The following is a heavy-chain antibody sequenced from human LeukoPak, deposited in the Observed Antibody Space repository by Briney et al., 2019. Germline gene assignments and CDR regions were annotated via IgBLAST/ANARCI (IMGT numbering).Heavy chain of an antibody. Sequence: ASVKVSCKASGYTFTSYYMHWLRQAPGQGLEWMGIINPSGGSTSYAQKFQGRVTMTRDTSTSTVYMELSSLRSEDTAVYYCAREGYDSSGYYPFDYWGQGTLVTVSS. CDR1: GYTFTSYY. CDR2: INPSGGST. J-gene: IGHJ4*02. CDR3: AREGYDSSGYYPFDY. V-gene: IGHV1-46*03. D-gene: IGHD3-22*01.